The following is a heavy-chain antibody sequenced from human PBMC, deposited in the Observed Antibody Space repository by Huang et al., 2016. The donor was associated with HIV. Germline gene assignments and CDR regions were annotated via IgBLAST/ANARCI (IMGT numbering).Heavy chain of an antibody. V-gene: IGHV4-39*02. CDR3: ASGPVIVSISRFDFEQ. J-gene: IGHJ4*02. CDR1: FASISGNSKY. D-gene: IGHD3-22*01. Sequence: LLLRESGSGLVKTSETMSLSCTVAFASISGNSKYWAWVRQSPGKGLEWIASMHEEGRTYYKPSLERRVSMSVDTAHKQHFALTLASVTAADKAVYFCASGPVIVSISRFDFEQWGPGILVTV. CDR2: MHEEGRT.